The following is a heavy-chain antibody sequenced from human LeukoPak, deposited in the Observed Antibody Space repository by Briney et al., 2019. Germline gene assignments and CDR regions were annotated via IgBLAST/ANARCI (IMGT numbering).Heavy chain of an antibody. J-gene: IGHJ3*02. Sequence: KPSETLSLTCTVSGGSISSYYWSWIRQPAGKGLEWIGRIYTSGSTNYNPSLKSRVTMSVDTSKNQFSLKLSSVTAADTAMYYCARGDLWFGENDAFDIWGQGTMVTVSS. CDR1: GGSISSYY. CDR3: ARGDLWFGENDAFDI. V-gene: IGHV4-4*07. CDR2: IYTSGST. D-gene: IGHD3-10*01.